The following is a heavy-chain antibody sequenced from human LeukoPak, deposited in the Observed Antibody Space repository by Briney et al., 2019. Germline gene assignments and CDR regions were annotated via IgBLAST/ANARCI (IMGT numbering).Heavy chain of an antibody. Sequence: SETLSLTCTVSGGSISSYYWSWIRQPPGKGLEWIGYIYYSGSTHYNPSLRSRVTISVDTSKNQFSLKLSSVTAADTAVYYCARESGVRGATNYWGQGTLVTVSS. CDR1: GGSISSYY. CDR2: IYYSGST. J-gene: IGHJ4*02. CDR3: ARESGVRGATNY. V-gene: IGHV4-59*12. D-gene: IGHD3-10*01.